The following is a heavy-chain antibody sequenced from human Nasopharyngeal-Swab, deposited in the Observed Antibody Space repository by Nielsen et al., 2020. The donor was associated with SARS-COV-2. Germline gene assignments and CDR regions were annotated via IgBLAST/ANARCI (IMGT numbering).Heavy chain of an antibody. CDR3: ARLRWELLPDAFDI. V-gene: IGHV3-66*01. Sequence: GSLRLSCAASGFTVSSNYMSWVRQAPGKGLEWVSVIYSGGSTYYADSVKGRFTISRDNSKNTLYLQMNSLRAEDTAVYYCARLRWELLPDAFDIRGQGTMVTVSS. CDR2: IYSGGST. D-gene: IGHD1-26*01. J-gene: IGHJ3*02. CDR1: GFTVSSNY.